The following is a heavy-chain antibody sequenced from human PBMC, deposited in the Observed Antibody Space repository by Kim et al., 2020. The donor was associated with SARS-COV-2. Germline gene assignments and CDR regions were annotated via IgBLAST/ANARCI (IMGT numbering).Heavy chain of an antibody. CDR2: INTNTGNP. Sequence: ASVKVSCKASGYTFTSYAMNWVRQAPGQGLEWMGWINTNTGNPTYAQGFTGRFVFSLDTSVSTAYLQISSLKAEDTAEYYCARDSGHLGTIFGVVIIRGYGMDVWGQGTTVTVSS. CDR1: GYTFTSYA. V-gene: IGHV7-4-1*02. D-gene: IGHD3-3*01. CDR3: ARDSGHLGTIFGVVIIRGYGMDV. J-gene: IGHJ6*02.